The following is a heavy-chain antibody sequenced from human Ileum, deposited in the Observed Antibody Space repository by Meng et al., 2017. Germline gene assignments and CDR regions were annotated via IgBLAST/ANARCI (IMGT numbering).Heavy chain of an antibody. CDR2: ISYDGSNK. J-gene: IGHJ4*02. CDR3: ARSLGYGDYWSY. V-gene: IGHV3-30*01. D-gene: IGHD4-17*01. Sequence: QVQLGESGGGVVQPGTSLRLSCAASGFTFSSYARHWVRQAPGKGLEWVAVISYDGSNKYYADSVKGRFTISRDNSKNTLYLQMNSLRAEDTAVYYCARSLGYGDYWSYWGQGTLVTVSS. CDR1: GFTFSSYA.